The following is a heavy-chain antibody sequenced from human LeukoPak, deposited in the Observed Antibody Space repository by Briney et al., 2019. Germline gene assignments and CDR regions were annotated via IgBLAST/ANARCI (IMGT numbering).Heavy chain of an antibody. V-gene: IGHV3-74*01. CDR2: INSDGSST. J-gene: IGHJ4*02. CDR1: GFTFSRYW. Sequence: PGGSLRLSCAASGFTFSRYWMPWVRQAPGKGLVWVSHINSDGSSTYYADSVKGRFTISRDNAKNTLYLQMNSLRAEDTAVYYCARLVSETTWGQGTLVTVSS. CDR3: ARLVSETT. D-gene: IGHD4-17*01.